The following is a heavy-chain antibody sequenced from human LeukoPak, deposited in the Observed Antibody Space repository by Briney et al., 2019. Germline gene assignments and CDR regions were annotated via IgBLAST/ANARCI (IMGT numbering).Heavy chain of an antibody. D-gene: IGHD5-24*01. J-gene: IGHJ2*01. Sequence: PGGSLRLSCAVSGFNFDDYAMHWARQAPGRGLEWVSGINWKTGNGIYADSVKGRFTISRDNAKNSLYLQMSSLRAEDTALYYCTRRAARWQFDLWGRGTLLTVSS. CDR3: TRRAARWQFDL. CDR1: GFNFDDYA. V-gene: IGHV3-9*01. CDR2: INWKTGNG.